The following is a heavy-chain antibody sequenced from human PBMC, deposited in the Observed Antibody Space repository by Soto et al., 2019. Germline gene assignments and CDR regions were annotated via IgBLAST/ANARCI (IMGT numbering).Heavy chain of an antibody. CDR1: GYRCSSYW. D-gene: IGHD6-13*01. J-gene: IGHJ6*02. CDR2: IYPGDSDT. CDR3: AREYSSSWYSRYYYYYYGMDV. V-gene: IGHV5-51*01. Sequence: RXESLKISCQGSGYRCSSYWIAWVRQMPGKGLEWMGIIYPGDSDTIYSPSFQGQVTFSVDKSTSTAYLQWNSLRAEDTAVYYCAREYSSSWYSRYYYYYYGMDVWGQGTTVTVSS.